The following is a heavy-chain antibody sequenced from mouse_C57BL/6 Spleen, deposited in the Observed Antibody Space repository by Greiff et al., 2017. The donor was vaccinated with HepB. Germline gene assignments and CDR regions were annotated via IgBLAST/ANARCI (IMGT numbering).Heavy chain of an antibody. V-gene: IGHV5-6*02. CDR1: GFTFSSYG. CDR2: ISSGGSYT. D-gene: IGHD2-3*01. Sequence: DVMLVESGGDLVKPGGSLKLSCAASGFTFSSYGMSWVRQTPDKRLEWVATISSGGSYTYYPDSVKGRFTISRDNAKNTLYLQMSSLKSEDTAMYYCARHDGNWPGGGMAMDYWGQGTSVTVSS. J-gene: IGHJ4*01. CDR3: ARHDGNWPGGGMAMDY.